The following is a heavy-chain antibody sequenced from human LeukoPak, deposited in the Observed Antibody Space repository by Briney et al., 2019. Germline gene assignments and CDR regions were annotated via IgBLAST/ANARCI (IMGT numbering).Heavy chain of an antibody. Sequence: ASVKVSCKASGYTFTGYYMHWVRQAPGQGLEWMGRINPNSGGTSYAQKFQGRVTMTRDTSISAAYMELSRLRSDDTAVYYCARVDGYNYVGGDYWGQGTLVTVSS. V-gene: IGHV1-2*06. CDR2: INPNSGGT. J-gene: IGHJ4*02. CDR3: ARVDGYNYVGGDY. D-gene: IGHD5-24*01. CDR1: GYTFTGYY.